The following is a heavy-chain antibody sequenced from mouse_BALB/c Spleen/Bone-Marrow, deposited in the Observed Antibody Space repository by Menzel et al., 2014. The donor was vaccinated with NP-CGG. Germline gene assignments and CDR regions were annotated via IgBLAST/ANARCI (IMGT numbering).Heavy chain of an antibody. CDR1: GFTFSSFG. V-gene: IGHV5-17*02. Sequence: DVKLVESGGGLVQPGGSRKLSCAASGFTFSSFGMHWVRQAPEKGLECVAYINSGSSTIYYADTVKGRFTISRDNPKNTLFLQMTSLRSEDTAMYYCARRYYGSSFSYFDYWGQGTTLTVSS. J-gene: IGHJ2*01. CDR2: INSGSSTI. CDR3: ARRYYGSSFSYFDY. D-gene: IGHD1-1*01.